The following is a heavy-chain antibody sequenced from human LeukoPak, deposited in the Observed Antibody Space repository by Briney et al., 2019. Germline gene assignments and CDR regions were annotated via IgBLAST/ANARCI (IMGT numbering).Heavy chain of an antibody. J-gene: IGHJ5*02. CDR1: GGTFSSYA. V-gene: IGHV1-69*05. Sequence: SVKVSCKASGGTFSSYAISWVRQAPGQGLEWMGGIIPIFGTANYAQKFQGRVTITTDESTSTAYMELSSLRSEDTAVYCCARTDIVVVPAAMGNWFDPWGQGTLVTVSS. CDR2: IIPIFGTA. D-gene: IGHD2-2*01. CDR3: ARTDIVVVPAAMGNWFDP.